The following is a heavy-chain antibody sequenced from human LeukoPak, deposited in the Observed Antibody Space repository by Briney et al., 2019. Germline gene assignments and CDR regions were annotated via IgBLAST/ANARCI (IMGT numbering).Heavy chain of an antibody. J-gene: IGHJ6*03. Sequence: SETLSLTCTVSGGSISSYYWSWIRQPPGKGLGWIGYIYYSGSTNYNPSLKSRVTISVDTSKNQFSLKLSSVTAADTAVYYCARDSLAIVGATKDYYYYYMDVWGKGTTVTVSS. D-gene: IGHD1-26*01. CDR2: IYYSGST. CDR3: ARDSLAIVGATKDYYYYYMDV. V-gene: IGHV4-59*01. CDR1: GGSISSYY.